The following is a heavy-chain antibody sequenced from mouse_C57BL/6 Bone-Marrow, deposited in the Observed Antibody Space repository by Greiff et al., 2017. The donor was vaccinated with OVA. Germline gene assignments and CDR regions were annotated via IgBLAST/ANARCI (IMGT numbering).Heavy chain of an antibody. D-gene: IGHD3-2*02. CDR3: AREDLQLRSPWFAY. CDR1: GYTFTSYW. CDR2: INPSNGGT. Sequence: QVQLQQPGTELVKPGASVKLSCKASGYTFTSYWMHWVKQRPGQGLEWIGNINPSNGGTNYNEKFKSKATLTVDKSSSTAYMQLSSLTSEDSAVAECAREDLQLRSPWFAYWGQGTLVTVSA. V-gene: IGHV1-53*01. J-gene: IGHJ3*01.